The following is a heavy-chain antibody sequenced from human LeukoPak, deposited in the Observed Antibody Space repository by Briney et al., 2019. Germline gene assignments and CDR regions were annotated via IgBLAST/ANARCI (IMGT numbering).Heavy chain of an antibody. CDR1: GFTVSSSY. J-gene: IGHJ4*02. Sequence: GGSLRLSCAASGFTVSSSYMSWVRQAPGKGLEWVSVIYSAGGTYYADSVKGRFTISRDNSTNTLYLQMNSLRAEDTAVYYCARVSLRTGEGVDYWGQGTLVTVSS. V-gene: IGHV3-53*01. D-gene: IGHD7-27*01. CDR3: ARVSLRTGEGVDY. CDR2: IYSAGGT.